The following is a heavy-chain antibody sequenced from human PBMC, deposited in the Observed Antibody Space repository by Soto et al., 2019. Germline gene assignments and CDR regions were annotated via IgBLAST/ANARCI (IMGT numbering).Heavy chain of an antibody. Sequence: SETLSLTCTVSGGSISSSSYYWGWIRQPPGKGLEWIGSIYYSGSTYYNPSLKSRVTISVDTSKNQFSLKLSSVTAADTAVYYCARHGGDYRDHFDYWGQGTLVTVSS. CDR3: ARHGGDYRDHFDY. CDR1: GGSISSSSYY. V-gene: IGHV4-39*01. D-gene: IGHD4-17*01. CDR2: IYYSGST. J-gene: IGHJ4*02.